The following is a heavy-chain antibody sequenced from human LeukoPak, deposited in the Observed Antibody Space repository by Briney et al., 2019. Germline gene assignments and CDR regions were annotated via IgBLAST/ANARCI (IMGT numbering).Heavy chain of an antibody. Sequence: ASVKVSCTASGYTFTSYDINWVRPATGQGLEWMGWMNPNSGNTGYAQKFQGRVTMTRNTSISTAYMELSSLRSADTAVYYCAGSFTIFGVVTGAFDIWGQGTMVTVSS. CDR3: AGSFTIFGVVTGAFDI. CDR1: GYTFTSYD. J-gene: IGHJ3*02. V-gene: IGHV1-8*01. CDR2: MNPNSGNT. D-gene: IGHD3-3*01.